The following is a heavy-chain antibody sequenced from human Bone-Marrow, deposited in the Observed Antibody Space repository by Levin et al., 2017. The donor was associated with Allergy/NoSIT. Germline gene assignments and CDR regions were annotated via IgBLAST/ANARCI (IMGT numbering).Heavy chain of an antibody. CDR3: STNKYMTTVVTTLNY. J-gene: IGHJ4*02. CDR1: GFTFKNYA. V-gene: IGHV3-30*04. Sequence: HPGGSLRLSCPASGFTFKNYAMHWVRQAPGKGLEWVAVIAADGSYKYYADSVKGRFSVSRDNSKSTLYLQMNSLRPEDTAVYYCSTNKYMTTVVTTLNYWGQGALVTVSS. D-gene: IGHD4-23*01. CDR2: IAADGSYK.